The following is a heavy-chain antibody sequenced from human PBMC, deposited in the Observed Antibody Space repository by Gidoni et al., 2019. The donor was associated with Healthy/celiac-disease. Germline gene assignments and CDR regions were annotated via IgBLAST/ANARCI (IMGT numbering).Heavy chain of an antibody. Sequence: QVQLVQSGAEVKKPGASVKVSCKASGYTFTSYCLSGVRQAPGQGLEWMGWISAYNGNTNYAQKLQGRVTMTTDTSTSTAYMELRSLRSDDTAVYYCARLRFLEWSPGYYYYMDVWGKGTTVTVSS. V-gene: IGHV1-18*04. D-gene: IGHD3-3*01. CDR2: ISAYNGNT. CDR1: GYTFTSYC. CDR3: ARLRFLEWSPGYYYYMDV. J-gene: IGHJ6*03.